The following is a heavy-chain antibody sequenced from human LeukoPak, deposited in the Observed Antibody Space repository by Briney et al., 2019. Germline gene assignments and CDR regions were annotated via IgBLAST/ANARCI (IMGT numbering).Heavy chain of an antibody. J-gene: IGHJ4*02. CDR1: GDSVSSSSYY. Sequence: SETLSLTCTVSGDSVSSSSYYWSWIRQPPGKGLEWIGYIYYSGSTNYNPLLKSRVTISVDTSKNQFSLKLSSVTAADTAVYYCARSSPMVRDLIDYWGQGTLVTVSS. V-gene: IGHV4-61*01. CDR3: ARSSPMVRDLIDY. D-gene: IGHD3-10*01. CDR2: IYYSGST.